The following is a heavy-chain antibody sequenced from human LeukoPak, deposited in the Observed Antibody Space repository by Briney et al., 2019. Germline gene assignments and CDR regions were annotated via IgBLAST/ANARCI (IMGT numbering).Heavy chain of an antibody. D-gene: IGHD2-21*02. CDR3: ARDRLTKPVIVVVTAINYFDY. CDR1: GYSISSGYY. Sequence: SETLSLTCTVSGYSISSGYYWGWIRQPPGKGLEWIGSIYHSGSTYYNPSLKGRVTISVDTSKNQFSLKLSSVTAADTAVYYCARDRLTKPVIVVVTAINYFDYWGQGTLVTVSS. V-gene: IGHV4-38-2*02. J-gene: IGHJ4*02. CDR2: IYHSGST.